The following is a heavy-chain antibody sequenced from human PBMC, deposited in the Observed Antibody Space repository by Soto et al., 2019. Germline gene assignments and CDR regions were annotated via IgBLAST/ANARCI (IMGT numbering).Heavy chain of an antibody. D-gene: IGHD1-1*01. CDR2: IIPIFGTA. CDR1: GGTFSSYA. V-gene: IGHV1-69*12. J-gene: IGHJ5*02. CDR3: ASDIVRLERTLNWFDP. Sequence: QVQLVQSGAAVKKPGSSVKVSCKASGGTFSSYAISWVRQAPGQGLEWMGGIIPIFGTANYAQKFQGRVTITADESTSTAYMELSSLRSEDTAVYYCASDIVRLERTLNWFDPWGQGTLVTVCS.